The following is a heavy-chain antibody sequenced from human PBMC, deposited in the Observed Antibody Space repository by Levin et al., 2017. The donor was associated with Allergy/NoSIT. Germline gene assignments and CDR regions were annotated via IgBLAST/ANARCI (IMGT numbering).Heavy chain of an antibody. V-gene: IGHV3-23*01. J-gene: IGHJ4*02. D-gene: IGHD6-19*01. CDR3: ASGGWYGDDY. CDR1: AFTFTSYA. CDR2: ITGSGSTT. Sequence: GESLKISCAASAFTFTSYAMSWVRQAPGKGLEWVSTITGSGSTTYYADSVKGRFTISRDNSENTLYLQMKSLRAEDTAVYYCASGGWYGDDYWGQGTLVTVSS.